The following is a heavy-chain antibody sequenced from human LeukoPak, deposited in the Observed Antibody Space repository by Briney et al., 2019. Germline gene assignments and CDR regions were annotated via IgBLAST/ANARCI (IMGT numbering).Heavy chain of an antibody. CDR1: GFSFSNAW. D-gene: IGHD2-2*01. CDR2: IKQDESRR. J-gene: IGHJ4*02. CDR3: ARDHAYRTNY. V-gene: IGHV3-7*01. Sequence: GGSLRLSCAPSGFSFSNAWICWVRQAPGKGLERVANIKQDESRRYNVDSVRARTTIYTDNTKNSVYLQMSSLRANNTAVSYWARDHAYRTNYGGQATLVTVYS.